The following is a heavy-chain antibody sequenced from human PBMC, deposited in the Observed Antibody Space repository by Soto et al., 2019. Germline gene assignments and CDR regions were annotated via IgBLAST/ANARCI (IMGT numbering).Heavy chain of an antibody. Sequence: PSETLSLTCTVAGGSIINYYWIWMRQPPGKGLEWIGYIYYSGSTNYNPSLKSRVTISIDTSKNQFSLKLTSVTAADTAVYYCARDAYYYDSSGYHGYYGMDVWGQGTTVTVSS. CDR3: ARDAYYYDSSGYHGYYGMDV. D-gene: IGHD3-22*01. V-gene: IGHV4-59*01. CDR1: GGSIINYY. J-gene: IGHJ6*02. CDR2: IYYSGST.